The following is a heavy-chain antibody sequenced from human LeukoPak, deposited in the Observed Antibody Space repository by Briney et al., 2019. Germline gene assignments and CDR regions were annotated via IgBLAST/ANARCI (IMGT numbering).Heavy chain of an antibody. CDR2: INPDGSAK. CDR3: TRDSGRREEN. CDR1: GFTFSGYW. V-gene: IGHV3-7*01. J-gene: IGHJ4*02. Sequence: GGSLRLSCAASGFTFSGYWMSWVRQAPGKGLEWVFNINPDGSAKYYEDSVRGRFAISRDNAKNSLYLQMNSLRAEDTAVYYCTRDSGRREENWGQGTLVTVSS. D-gene: IGHD6-6*01.